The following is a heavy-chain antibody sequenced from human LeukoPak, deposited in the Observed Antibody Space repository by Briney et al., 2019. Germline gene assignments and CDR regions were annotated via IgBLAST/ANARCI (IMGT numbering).Heavy chain of an antibody. D-gene: IGHD5-18*01. J-gene: IGHJ4*02. CDR2: INTNTGNP. CDR3: GRDPRLGIRGYTYGYIDY. Sequence: ASVKVSCKTSGYTFSSYTIIWVRQAPGQGLEWVGWINTNTGNPTYAQGFTGRYVFSLDTSVSTAYLQISGLTADDTAVYFCGRDPRLGIRGYTYGYIDYWGQGTLVTVSS. CDR1: GYTFSSYT. V-gene: IGHV7-4-1*02.